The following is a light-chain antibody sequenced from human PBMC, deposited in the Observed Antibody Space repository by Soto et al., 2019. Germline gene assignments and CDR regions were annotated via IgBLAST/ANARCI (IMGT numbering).Light chain of an antibody. Sequence: QSALTQPPSASGSPGQSVTISCTGTSSDVGGYNYVSWYQQHPGKAPKLMIYEVSKRPSGVPDRFSGSKSGNTASLTVSGLQAEDEADYYCSSYAGSNIVFGGGIKLTVL. CDR3: SSYAGSNIV. V-gene: IGLV2-8*01. CDR1: SSDVGGYNY. J-gene: IGLJ2*01. CDR2: EVS.